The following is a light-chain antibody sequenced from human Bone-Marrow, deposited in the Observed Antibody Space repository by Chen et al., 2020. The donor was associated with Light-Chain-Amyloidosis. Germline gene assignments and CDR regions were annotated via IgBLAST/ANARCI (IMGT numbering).Light chain of an antibody. Sequence: QSALTQPASVSGSPRQSITISCTGTSSDVGGDNHVSWYQQHPDKAPKLMIYEVTNRPSWVPDRFSDSKSDNTASLTISGLQTEDEADYFCSSYTITNTLVFGSGTRVTVL. V-gene: IGLV2-14*01. CDR2: EVT. CDR1: SSDVGGDNH. CDR3: SSYTITNTLV. J-gene: IGLJ1*01.